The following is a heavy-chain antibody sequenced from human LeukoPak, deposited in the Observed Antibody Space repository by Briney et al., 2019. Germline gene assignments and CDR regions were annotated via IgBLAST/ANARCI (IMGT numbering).Heavy chain of an antibody. V-gene: IGHV1-2*02. D-gene: IGHD6-13*01. CDR3: ASSLISAAGTSFDP. J-gene: IGHJ5*02. Sequence: VASVKVSCKASGYTFTDYYMHWVRQAPGQGLEWMGWINPNSGGRNYAQKFQGRVTLTRDTSISTAYMELSSLRSDDTAVYYCASSLISAAGTSFDPWGQGTLVTVSS. CDR1: GYTFTDYY. CDR2: INPNSGGR.